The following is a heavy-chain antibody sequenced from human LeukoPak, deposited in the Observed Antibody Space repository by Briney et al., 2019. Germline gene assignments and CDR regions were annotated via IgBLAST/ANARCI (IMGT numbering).Heavy chain of an antibody. D-gene: IGHD3-16*01. J-gene: IGHJ3*02. CDR3: AKEGSLVIMITFPGNNAFDI. CDR1: GFTFSSYA. Sequence: GGSLRLSCSASGFTFSSYAMSWVRQAPGKGLEWVSAISGSGGSTYYAGSVKGRFTTSRENSKNTLYLQMNSLRAADTAVYYCAKEGSLVIMITFPGNNAFDIWGQGTMVTVSS. CDR2: ISGSGGST. V-gene: IGHV3-23*01.